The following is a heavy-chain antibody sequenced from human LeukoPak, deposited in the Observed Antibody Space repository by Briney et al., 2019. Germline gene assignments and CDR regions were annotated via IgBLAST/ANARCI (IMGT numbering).Heavy chain of an antibody. J-gene: IGHJ4*02. D-gene: IGHD3-10*01. CDR2: IRSDGSNK. CDR1: GFTFIVYG. CDR3: ATQFGSGTLANEYDY. Sequence: GGSLRLSCAASGFTFIVYGMHWVRQAPGKGLEWVSFIRSDGSNKYYTESVKGRFTVSRDNSNNTLYLQMNSLRVEDTAVYYCATQFGSGTLANEYDYWGQGSLVTVSS. V-gene: IGHV3-30*02.